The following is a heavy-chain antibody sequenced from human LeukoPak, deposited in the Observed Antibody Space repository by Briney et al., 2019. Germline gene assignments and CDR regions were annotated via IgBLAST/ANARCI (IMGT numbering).Heavy chain of an antibody. CDR2: INAGNGNT. J-gene: IGHJ5*02. D-gene: IGHD6-13*01. Sequence: WASVNVSCKASGYTFTSYAMHWVRQAPGQRLEWMGWINAGNGNTKYSQKFQGRVTITRDTSASTAYMELSSLRSEDTAVYYCARDLFLAAAGMLFDPWGQGTLVTVSS. V-gene: IGHV1-3*01. CDR3: ARDLFLAAAGMLFDP. CDR1: GYTFTSYA.